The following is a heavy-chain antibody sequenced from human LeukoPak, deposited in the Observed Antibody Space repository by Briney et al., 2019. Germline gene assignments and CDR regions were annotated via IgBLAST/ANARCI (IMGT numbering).Heavy chain of an antibody. CDR2: IYPGDSDT. CDR1: GYSFTNYW. V-gene: IGHV5-51*01. CDR3: ARTGYSSGWYGGFDI. J-gene: IGHJ3*02. D-gene: IGHD6-19*01. Sequence: GESLKISCKGSGYSFTNYWIGWVRQMSGKGLEWMGIIYPGDSDTRYSPSFQGQVTISADKSIITAYLQWSSLRASDTAMYYCARTGYSSGWYGGFDIWGQGTLVTVSS.